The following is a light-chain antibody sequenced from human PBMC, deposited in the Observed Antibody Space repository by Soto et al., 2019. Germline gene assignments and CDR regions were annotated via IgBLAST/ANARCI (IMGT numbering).Light chain of an antibody. CDR2: GAT. J-gene: IGKJ4*01. CDR1: QDISSS. V-gene: IGKV1-9*01. CDR3: QQFNNKPRS. Sequence: DIQMTQSPSFLSAFVGNRVTITCRASQDISSSIAWYQQNPGIAPKLMVYGATTLQSGVPSRFSGSGPGTEFTLTIISLETKDFTSYYCQQFNNKPRSFGGGTKV.